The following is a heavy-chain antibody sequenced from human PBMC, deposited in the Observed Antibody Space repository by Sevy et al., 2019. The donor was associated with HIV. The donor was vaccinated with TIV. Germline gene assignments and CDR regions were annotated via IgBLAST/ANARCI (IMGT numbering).Heavy chain of an antibody. V-gene: IGHV3-21*01. CDR1: GFTFSSYS. J-gene: IGHJ6*02. CDR2: ISSSSSTK. Sequence: GGSLRLSCAASGFTFSSYSMNWVRQAPGKGLEWVSSISSSSSTKKNADSVKGRFTIFRDNAKNALYLQMNSLRAEDTAVYYCSRPMGPDRGHYDILTCYYNIYYYYGMDVWGQGTTVTVSS. D-gene: IGHD3-9*01. CDR3: SRPMGPDRGHYDILTCYYNIYYYYGMDV.